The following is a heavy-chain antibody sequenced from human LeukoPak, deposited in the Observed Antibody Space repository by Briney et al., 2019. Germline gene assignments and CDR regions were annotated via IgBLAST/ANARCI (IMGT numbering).Heavy chain of an antibody. V-gene: IGHV4-38-2*02. CDR2: IYHSGST. CDR3: ARELGYCSGGSCQPDYFDY. Sequence: SETLSLTCAVSGYSISGGYYWGWIRQPPGKGLEWIGSIYHSGSTYYNPSLKSRVTISVDTSKNQFSLKLSSVTAADTAVYYCARELGYCSGGSCQPDYFDYWGQGTLVTVSS. CDR1: GYSISGGYY. J-gene: IGHJ4*02. D-gene: IGHD2-15*01.